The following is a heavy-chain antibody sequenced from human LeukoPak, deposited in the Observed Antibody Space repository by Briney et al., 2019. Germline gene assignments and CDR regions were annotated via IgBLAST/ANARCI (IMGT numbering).Heavy chain of an antibody. J-gene: IGHJ4*02. CDR1: GFTFSSYS. D-gene: IGHD2-2*01. CDR3: ARDVIVVVPAVDGEGWYFDY. V-gene: IGHV3-21*01. CDR2: ISSSSSYI. Sequence: PGGSLRLSRAASGFTFSSYSMNWVRQAPGKGLEWVSSISSSSSYIYYADSVKGRFTISRDNAKNSLYLQMNSLRAEDTAVYYCARDVIVVVPAVDGEGWYFDYWGQGTLVTVSS.